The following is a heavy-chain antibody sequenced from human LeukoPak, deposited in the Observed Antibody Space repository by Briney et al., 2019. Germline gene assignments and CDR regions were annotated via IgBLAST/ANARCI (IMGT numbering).Heavy chain of an antibody. V-gene: IGHV4-39*01. CDR1: GGSISSSSYY. CDR2: IYYSGST. Sequence: SETLSLTCTVSGGSISSSSYYWGWIRQPPGKGLEWIGSIYYSGSTYYNPSLKSRVTISVDTSKNQFSLKLSSVTAADTAVYYCASQEIVVVSQGYYFDYWGQGTLVTVSS. D-gene: IGHD3-22*01. J-gene: IGHJ4*02. CDR3: ASQEIVVVSQGYYFDY.